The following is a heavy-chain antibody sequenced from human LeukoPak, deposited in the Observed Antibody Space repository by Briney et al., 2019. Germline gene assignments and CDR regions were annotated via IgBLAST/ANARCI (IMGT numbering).Heavy chain of an antibody. CDR2: IYYSGRT. Sequence: SETLSLTCTVSGGSISSSSYYWGWIRQPPGKGLEWIGSIYYSGRTYYNPSLKSRVTISVDTSKNQFSLKLSSVTAADTAVYYCARIRIRGSGSYSSDYWGQGTLVTVSS. D-gene: IGHD3-10*01. V-gene: IGHV4-39*07. CDR3: ARIRIRGSGSYSSDY. CDR1: GGSISSSSYY. J-gene: IGHJ4*02.